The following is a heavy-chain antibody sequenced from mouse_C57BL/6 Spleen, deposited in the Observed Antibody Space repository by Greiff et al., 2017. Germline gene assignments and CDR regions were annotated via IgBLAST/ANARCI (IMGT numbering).Heavy chain of an antibody. J-gene: IGHJ2*01. CDR1: GYSITSGYY. V-gene: IGHV3-6*01. CDR3: ARGGITTVVATGYFDY. CDR2: ISYDGSN. D-gene: IGHD1-1*01. Sequence: DVQLQESGPGLVKPSQSLSLTCSVTGYSITSGYYWNWIRQFPGNKLEWMGYISYDGSNNYNPSLKNRISITRDTSKNQFFLKLNSVTTEDTATYYCARGGITTVVATGYFDYWGQGTTLTVSS.